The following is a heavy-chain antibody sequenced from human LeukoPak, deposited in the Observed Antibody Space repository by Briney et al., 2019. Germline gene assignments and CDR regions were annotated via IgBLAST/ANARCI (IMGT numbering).Heavy chain of an antibody. CDR3: ASRKLGNDY. Sequence: PSETLSLTCTVSGGSISSYYWSWIRQPPGKGLEWIGYIYYSGSTSYSPSLKSRVTISADTSQNQFSLKLSSVTAADTAVYYCASRKLGNDYWGQGTLVTVSS. CDR1: GGSISSYY. D-gene: IGHD7-27*01. CDR2: IYYSGST. J-gene: IGHJ4*02. V-gene: IGHV4-59*01.